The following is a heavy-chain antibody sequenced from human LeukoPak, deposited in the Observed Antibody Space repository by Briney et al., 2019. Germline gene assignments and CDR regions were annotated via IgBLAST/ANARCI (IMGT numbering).Heavy chain of an antibody. V-gene: IGHV1-69*13. CDR2: IIPIFGTA. J-gene: IGHJ4*02. Sequence: ASVNVSCKASGGTFSSYAISWVRQAPGQGLEWMGGIIPIFGTANYAQKFQGRVTITADESTSTAYMELSSLRSEDTAVYYCARSPGTAMAGALFDYWGQGTLVTVSS. CDR1: GGTFSSYA. CDR3: ARSPGTAMAGALFDY. D-gene: IGHD5-18*01.